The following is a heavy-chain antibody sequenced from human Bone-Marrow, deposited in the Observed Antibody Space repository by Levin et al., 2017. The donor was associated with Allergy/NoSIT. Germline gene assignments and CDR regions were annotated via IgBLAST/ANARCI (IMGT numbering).Heavy chain of an antibody. Sequence: GESLKISCAASGFTFSSYGMHWVRQAPGKGLEWVAVISYDGSNKYYGDSVKGRFTISRDNSKNTLYLQMNSLRAEDTAVYYCEKDLEAVAGHIIDDWGQGTLVTVSS. J-gene: IGHJ4*02. CDR1: GFTFSSYG. V-gene: IGHV3-30*18. CDR3: EKDLEAVAGHIIDD. CDR2: ISYDGSNK. D-gene: IGHD6-19*01.